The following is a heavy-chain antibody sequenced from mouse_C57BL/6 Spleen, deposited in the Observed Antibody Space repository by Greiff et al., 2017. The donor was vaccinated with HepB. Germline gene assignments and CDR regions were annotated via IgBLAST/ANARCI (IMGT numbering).Heavy chain of an antibody. CDR3: ARLYSSGMFAY. CDR2: ISNGGGST. Sequence: EVQLVESGGGLVQPGGSLKLSCAASGFTFSDYYMYWVRQTPEKRLEWVAYISNGGGSTYYPDTVKGRFTISRDNAKNTLYLQMSRLKSEDTAMYYCARLYSSGMFAYWGQGTLVTVSA. J-gene: IGHJ3*01. D-gene: IGHD3-2*02. V-gene: IGHV5-12*01. CDR1: GFTFSDYY.